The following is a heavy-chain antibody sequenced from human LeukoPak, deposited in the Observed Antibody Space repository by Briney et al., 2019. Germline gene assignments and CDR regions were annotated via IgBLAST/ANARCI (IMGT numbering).Heavy chain of an antibody. CDR2: IKNKTNGGTT. Sequence: GGSLRLSCAASGFTFSSAWMTWVRQAPGKGLEWVGHIKNKTNGGTTDYAAPVKGRFIISRDDSKNTLYLQMNSLRTEDTAVYYCARGFCSSTSCYQGPFDYWGHGTLVTVSS. D-gene: IGHD2-2*01. CDR1: GFTFSSAW. CDR3: ARGFCSSTSCYQGPFDY. J-gene: IGHJ4*01. V-gene: IGHV3-15*01.